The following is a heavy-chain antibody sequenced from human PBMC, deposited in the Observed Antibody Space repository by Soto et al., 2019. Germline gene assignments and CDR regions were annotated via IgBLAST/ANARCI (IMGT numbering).Heavy chain of an antibody. CDR3: ALYSRGWQNYFVS. CDR2: IFSNENT. V-gene: IGHV4-4*07. Sequence: SETLSLACTVSSGSLSRYYWSWIGPPAGKGLEWIGRIFSNENTNYNPYLKSRVTMSMDTSKNQFSLILTSVTAADTAVYYCALYSRGWQNYFVSPCPGPLVT. D-gene: IGHD6-19*01. CDR1: SGSLSRYY. J-gene: IGHJ4*02.